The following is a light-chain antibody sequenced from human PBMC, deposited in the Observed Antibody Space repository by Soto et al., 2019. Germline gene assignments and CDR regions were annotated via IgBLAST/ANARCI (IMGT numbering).Light chain of an antibody. V-gene: IGKV3-20*01. CDR3: HQYGSAPWT. CDR2: DAS. CDR1: QTASSSH. Sequence: EIVLTQSPGALSLSPGERATLLCRASQTASSSHLAWYQQKPGQAPRLLIYDASSRATGISDRFSGSGSGTDFTLTISRLEPEDFAVYYCHQYGSAPWTFGQGTKVDIK. J-gene: IGKJ1*01.